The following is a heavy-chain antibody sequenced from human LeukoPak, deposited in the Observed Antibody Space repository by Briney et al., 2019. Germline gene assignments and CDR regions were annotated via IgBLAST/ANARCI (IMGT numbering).Heavy chain of an antibody. CDR2: ISSSSSYI. Sequence: GGSLRLSCAASGFTFSSYSMNWVRQAPGKGLEWVSSISSSSSYIYYADSVKGRFTISRDNAKNSLYLQMNSLRAEDTAVYYCARDLIAAGSEGSGYWGQGTLVTVSP. J-gene: IGHJ4*02. CDR1: GFTFSSYS. CDR3: ARDLIAAGSEGSGY. D-gene: IGHD6-13*01. V-gene: IGHV3-21*01.